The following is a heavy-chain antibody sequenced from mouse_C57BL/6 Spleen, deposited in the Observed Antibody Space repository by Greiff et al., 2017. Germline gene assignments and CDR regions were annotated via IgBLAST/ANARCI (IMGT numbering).Heavy chain of an antibody. D-gene: IGHD1-1*01. CDR2: IDPSDSYT. CDR3: ARKRIGSSYCYFDY. Sequence: VQLQQPGAELVMPGASVKLSCKASGYTFTSYWMHWVKQRPGQGLEWIGEIDPSDSYTNYNQKFKGKSTLTVDKSSSTAYMQLSSLTSEDSAVYYWARKRIGSSYCYFDYGGQGTTLTVSS. CDR1: GYTFTSYW. J-gene: IGHJ2*01. V-gene: IGHV1-69*01.